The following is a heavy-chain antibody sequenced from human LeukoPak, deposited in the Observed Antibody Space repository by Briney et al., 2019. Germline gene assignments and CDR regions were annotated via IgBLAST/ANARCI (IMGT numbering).Heavy chain of an antibody. CDR1: GGSISNN. V-gene: IGHV4-59*08. Sequence: PSETLSLTCTVSGGSISNNWSWIRQPPGKGLEWIGYIYYSGSANYNASLKSRVTISVDTSKNQFSLKLSSVTAADTAVYYCARLRNYGSGNYYSDFWGQGALVTISS. J-gene: IGHJ4*02. D-gene: IGHD3-10*01. CDR3: ARLRNYGSGNYYSDF. CDR2: IYYSGSA.